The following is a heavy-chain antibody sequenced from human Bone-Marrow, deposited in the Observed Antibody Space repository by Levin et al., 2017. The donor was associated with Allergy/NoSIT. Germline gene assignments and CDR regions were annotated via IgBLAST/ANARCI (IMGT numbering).Heavy chain of an antibody. V-gene: IGHV3-53*01. CDR2: IYSDGRT. Sequence: PGESLKISCAASGFTVSTNYMNWVRQAPGKGLEWVSVIYSDGRTYYADSVKGRFTVSRDTSKNTLYLQMNNLGAEDTAVYYCARGEGVIPAAGGAFDIWGQGTMVTVSS. CDR3: ARGEGVIPAAGGAFDI. J-gene: IGHJ3*02. CDR1: GFTVSTNY. D-gene: IGHD2-2*01.